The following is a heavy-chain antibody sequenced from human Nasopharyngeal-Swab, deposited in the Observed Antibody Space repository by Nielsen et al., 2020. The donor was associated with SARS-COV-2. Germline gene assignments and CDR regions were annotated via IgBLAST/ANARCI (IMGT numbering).Heavy chain of an antibody. J-gene: IGHJ3*02. CDR2: IKSKTDGGTT. CDR3: TTRGVVYCGGDCYSPSAFDI. V-gene: IGHV3-15*01. Sequence: GGSLRLSCAASGFTFSNAWMSWVRQAPGKGLEWVGRIKSKTDGGTTDYAAPVKGRFTISRDDSKNTLYLQMNSLKTEDTAVYYCTTRGVVYCGGDCYSPSAFDIWGQGTMVTVSS. D-gene: IGHD2-21*02. CDR1: GFTFSNAW.